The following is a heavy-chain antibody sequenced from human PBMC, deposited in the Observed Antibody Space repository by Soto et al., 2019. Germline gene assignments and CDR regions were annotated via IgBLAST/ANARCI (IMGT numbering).Heavy chain of an antibody. J-gene: IGHJ3*02. CDR3: ARMPRRRGYYASSGWDAFDR. V-gene: IGHV2-70*04. CDR1: GFSLSTSGMR. D-gene: IGHD3-22*01. Sequence: SGPTLVNPTQTLTLTCTFSGFSLSTSGMRVSWIRQPPGKALEWLARIDWDDDKFYSTSLKTRLTISKDTSKNQVVLTMTNMDPVDTATYYCARMPRRRGYYASSGWDAFDRWGRGKMVAVSS. CDR2: IDWDDDK.